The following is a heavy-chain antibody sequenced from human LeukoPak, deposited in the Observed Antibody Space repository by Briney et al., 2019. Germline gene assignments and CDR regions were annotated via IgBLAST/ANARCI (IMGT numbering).Heavy chain of an antibody. J-gene: IGHJ3*02. D-gene: IGHD1-26*01. CDR3: ARAGSGSYGAFDI. CDR2: ISSAGDT. CDR1: GFTFSSYD. V-gene: IGHV3-13*01. Sequence: GGSLRLSCAASGFTFSSYDMHWVRQPSGKGLEWVSGISSAGDTYYSGSVKGRFTVSRENAKNSLYLQMNSLRAGDTAVYYCARAGSGSYGAFDIWGQGTMVTVSS.